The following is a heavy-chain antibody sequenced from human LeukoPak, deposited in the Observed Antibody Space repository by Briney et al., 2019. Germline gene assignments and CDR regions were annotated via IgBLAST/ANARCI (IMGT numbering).Heavy chain of an antibody. Sequence: GASVKVSCKASGYTFTGYYMHWVRQAPGQGLEWMGWINPNSGGTNNAQKFQGRVTMTTDTSISTAYMELSRLRSDDTGVYYCARGSSGWLEGIDYWGQGTLVTVSS. CDR1: GYTFTGYY. CDR3: ARGSSGWLEGIDY. CDR2: INPNSGGT. V-gene: IGHV1-2*02. J-gene: IGHJ4*02. D-gene: IGHD6-19*01.